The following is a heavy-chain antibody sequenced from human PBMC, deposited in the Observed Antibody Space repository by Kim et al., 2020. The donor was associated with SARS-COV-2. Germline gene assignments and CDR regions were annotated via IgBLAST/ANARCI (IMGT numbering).Heavy chain of an antibody. D-gene: IGHD1-1*01. CDR2: ISGSSST. CDR1: GFTVSNYG. CDR3: ARGGYPRY. V-gene: IGHV3-21*01. Sequence: GGSLRLSCAASGFTVSNYGMNWVRQAPGKGLEWVSSISGSSSTYYSDSVKGRFTISRDNAENSVYLQMNSLRAEDTAVYYCARGGYPRYWGQGTLVTVSS. J-gene: IGHJ4*01.